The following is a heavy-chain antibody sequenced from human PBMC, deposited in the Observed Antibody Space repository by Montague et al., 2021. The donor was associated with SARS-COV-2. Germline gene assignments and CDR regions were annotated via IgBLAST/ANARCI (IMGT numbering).Heavy chain of an antibody. Sequence: SETLSLTCPVSGVCIRYGSYYWAWIRQPPGKGLEWIGSIYYSGGTCYNPPLKSRVTISVDTSKNQFSLTLSSVTAADTAVYYCVRGDEYAKIDFWGQGILVTVSS. J-gene: IGHJ4*02. D-gene: IGHD2-21*01. V-gene: IGHV4-39*01. CDR1: GVCIRYGSYY. CDR2: IYYSGGT. CDR3: VRGDEYAKIDF.